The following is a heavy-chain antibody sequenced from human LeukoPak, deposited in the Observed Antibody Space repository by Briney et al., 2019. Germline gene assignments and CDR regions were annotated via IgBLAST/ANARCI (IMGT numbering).Heavy chain of an antibody. CDR3: ATPTNRNDYLSLDYDAFDI. J-gene: IGHJ3*02. D-gene: IGHD1-1*01. CDR2: LIPIFHTA. V-gene: IGHV1-69*05. CDR1: GGTFSSYV. Sequence: SVKVSCKASGGTFSSYVIIWVRQAPGQGLEWMGRLIPIFHTANYAQKFQGKVTLTTDESTSTAYMELSSLRSEDTAVYYCATPTNRNDYLSLDYDAFDIWGQGTMVTVSS.